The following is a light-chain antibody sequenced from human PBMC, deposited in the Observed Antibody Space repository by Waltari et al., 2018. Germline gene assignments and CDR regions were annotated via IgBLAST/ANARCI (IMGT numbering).Light chain of an antibody. CDR2: DIN. CDR3: CSCVGRNIYWV. CDR1: SSDVGANNF. V-gene: IGLV2-11*01. J-gene: IGLJ3*02. Sequence: QSALTQPRSVSGSPGQSVTISCTGTSSDVGANNFVSWYQHHPDKAPKLIIYDINKRPSGVPDRFSGSKSGNTASRTISGLQAEDEAEYYCCSCVGRNIYWVFGGGTKLTVL.